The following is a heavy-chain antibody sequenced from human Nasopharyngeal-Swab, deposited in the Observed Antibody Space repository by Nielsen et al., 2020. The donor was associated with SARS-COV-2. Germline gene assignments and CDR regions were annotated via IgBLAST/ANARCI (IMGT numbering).Heavy chain of an antibody. CDR1: GFTFSSYW. Sequence: GESLKISCAASGFTFSSYWMHWVRQDPGKGLVWVSRVNNDGSNTNYADSVKGRFTISRDNAKNTLYLQMNNLRAEDTALYYCARALNGYFDLWGRGTLVAVSS. CDR3: ARALNGYFDL. J-gene: IGHJ2*01. CDR2: VNNDGSNT. V-gene: IGHV3-74*01.